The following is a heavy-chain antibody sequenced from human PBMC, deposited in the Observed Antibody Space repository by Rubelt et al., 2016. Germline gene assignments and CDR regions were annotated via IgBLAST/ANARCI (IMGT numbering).Heavy chain of an antibody. CDR2: IYWDDDK. J-gene: IGHJ4*02. V-gene: IGHV2-5*02. CDR1: GFSLTTSGVG. Sequence: QITLKESGPARVKPTQTLMLTCNFSGFSLTTSGVGVGWIRQPPGKALELLALIYWDDDKRYSPSLKNRLTITKDTSENQVVLTMTDMDPVGSGTYYCARRRGYGDYLDYWGQGTLVTVSS. CDR3: ARRRGYGDYLDY. D-gene: IGHD4-17*01.